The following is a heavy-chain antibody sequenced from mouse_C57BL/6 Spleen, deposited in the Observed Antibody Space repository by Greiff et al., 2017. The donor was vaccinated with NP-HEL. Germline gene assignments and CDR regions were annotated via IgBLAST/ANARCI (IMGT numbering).Heavy chain of an antibody. V-gene: IGHV1-80*01. Sequence: QVQLQQSGAELVKPGASVKISCKASGYAFSSYWMNWVKQRPGKGLEWIGQIYPGDGDTNYNGKFKGKATLTADKSSSTAYMQLSSLTSEDSAVYFCARYGNYVWYYFDYWGQGTTLTVSS. CDR1: GYAFSSYW. CDR3: ARYGNYVWYYFDY. J-gene: IGHJ2*01. CDR2: IYPGDGDT. D-gene: IGHD2-1*01.